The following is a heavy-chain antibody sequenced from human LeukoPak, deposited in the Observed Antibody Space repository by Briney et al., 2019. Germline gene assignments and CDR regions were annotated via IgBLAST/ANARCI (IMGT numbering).Heavy chain of an antibody. D-gene: IGHD1-26*01. CDR2: INPNSGGT. V-gene: IGHV1-2*02. J-gene: IGHJ4*02. Sequence: GASVKVSCKASGYTFAGYYMHWVRQAPGQGLEWMGWINPNSGGTNYAQKFQGRVTMTRDTSISTAYMELSRLRSDDTAVYYCAREVSGSYGADYWGQGTLVTVSS. CDR1: GYTFAGYY. CDR3: AREVSGSYGADY.